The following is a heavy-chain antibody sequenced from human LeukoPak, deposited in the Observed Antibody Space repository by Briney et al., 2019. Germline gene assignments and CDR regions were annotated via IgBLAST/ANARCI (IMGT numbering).Heavy chain of an antibody. CDR2: IYGSGNT. CDR1: GGSISSYY. CDR3: ARPRLGRHHAFDI. Sequence: PSETLSLTCTVSGGSISSYYWSWIRQPPGKGLEWIGYIYGSGNTNYNPSLKSRVTISVDTSKNQFSLKLSSVTAADTAVYYCARPRLGRHHAFDIWGQGTMVTVSS. V-gene: IGHV4-59*08. J-gene: IGHJ3*02. D-gene: IGHD3-10*01.